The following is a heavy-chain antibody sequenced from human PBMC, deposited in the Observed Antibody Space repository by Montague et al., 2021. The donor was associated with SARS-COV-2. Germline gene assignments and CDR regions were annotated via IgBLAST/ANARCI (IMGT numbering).Heavy chain of an antibody. CDR2: ISGYRGNT. CDR1: GYNFSNYG. D-gene: IGHD3-9*01. CDR3: AREGRVYDVLTGYSEFHDAFDI. Sequence: SVKVSCKASGYNFSNYGLSWVRQAPGQGLEWMGWISGYRGNTNYAQNLQGRLTMTTDTSTSTAYMELRSLTSDDTAVYYCAREGRVYDVLTGYSEFHDAFDIWGQGTMVTVSS. J-gene: IGHJ3*02. V-gene: IGHV1-18*01.